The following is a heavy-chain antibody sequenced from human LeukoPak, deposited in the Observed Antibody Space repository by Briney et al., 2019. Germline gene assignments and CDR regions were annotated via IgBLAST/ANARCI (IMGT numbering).Heavy chain of an antibody. V-gene: IGHV3-30-3*01. Sequence: GGSLRLSCAASGFTFDDYAMHWVRQAPGKGLEWVAVISYDGSNKYYADSVKGRFTISRGNSKNTLYLQMNSLRAEDTAVYYCARGSRSSGWYTDYWGQGTLVTVSS. CDR2: ISYDGSNK. D-gene: IGHD6-19*01. J-gene: IGHJ4*02. CDR3: ARGSRSSGWYTDY. CDR1: GFTFDDYA.